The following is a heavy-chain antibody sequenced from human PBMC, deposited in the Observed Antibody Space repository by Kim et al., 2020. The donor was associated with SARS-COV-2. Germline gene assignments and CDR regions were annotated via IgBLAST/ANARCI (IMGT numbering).Heavy chain of an antibody. CDR3: ATDHNFVSGNSHAEPFFDY. J-gene: IGHJ4*02. CDR2: IYTGTGNT. V-gene: IGHV3-23*03. Sequence: GRSLRLSCATSGFAVRNYVVSWVRQAPGKGLEWVAAIYTGTGNTFYADSVKGRFAVSTDSSKSTLYLQMNSLRAEDTALYFCATDHNFVSGNSHAEPFFDYWGRGTLLTVSS. CDR1: GFAVRNYV. D-gene: IGHD3-10*01.